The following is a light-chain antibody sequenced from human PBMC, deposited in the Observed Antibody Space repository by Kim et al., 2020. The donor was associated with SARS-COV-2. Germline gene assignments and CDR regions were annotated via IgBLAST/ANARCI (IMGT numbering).Light chain of an antibody. V-gene: IGLV6-57*03. J-gene: IGLJ2*01. CDR3: QSYNRSTVV. CDR2: EDD. Sequence: GKTITISCTRSSGSIDDNYVQWYQQRPGGVPIIVIYEDDQRPSGVSDRFSGSIDNSSNSASLTISGLKTEDEADYYCQSYNRSTVVFGGGTQLT. CDR1: SGSIDDNY.